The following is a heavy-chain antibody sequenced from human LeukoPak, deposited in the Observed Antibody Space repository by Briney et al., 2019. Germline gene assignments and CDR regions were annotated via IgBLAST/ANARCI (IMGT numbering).Heavy chain of an antibody. CDR3: AKVLSVVVVAATGYGMDV. D-gene: IGHD2-15*01. V-gene: IGHV3-23*01. J-gene: IGHJ6*02. Sequence: PGGSLRLSCAASGFTFSSYAMSWVRQAPGKGLEWVSVISGSGGSTYYADSVKGRFTISRDNSKNTLYLQMNSLRAEDTAVYYCAKVLSVVVVAATGYGMDVWGQGTTVTVSS. CDR1: GFTFSSYA. CDR2: ISGSGGST.